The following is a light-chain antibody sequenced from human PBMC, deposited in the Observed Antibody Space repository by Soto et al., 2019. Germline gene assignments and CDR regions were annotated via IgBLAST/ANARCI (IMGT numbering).Light chain of an antibody. CDR1: SSDVGHYIY. V-gene: IGLV2-11*01. Sequence: QSVLTQPRSVSGSPGQSVTISCTGTSSDVGHYIYVSWYQQHPGKAPKLMIYDVSKRPSGVPDRFSGSKSGNTASLTISGLQAEDEADYYCCSYAGNYTLVFGGGTKLTVL. CDR2: DVS. CDR3: CSYAGNYTLV. J-gene: IGLJ2*01.